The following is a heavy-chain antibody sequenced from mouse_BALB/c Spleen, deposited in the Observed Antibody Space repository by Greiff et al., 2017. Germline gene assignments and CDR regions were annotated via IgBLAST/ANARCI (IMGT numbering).Heavy chain of an antibody. V-gene: IGHV1-80*01. J-gene: IGHJ4*01. Sequence: QVQLKESGAELVRPGSSVKISCKASGYAFSSYWMNWVKQRPGQGLEWIGQIYPGDGDTNYNGKFKGKATLTADKSSSTAYMQLSSLTSEDSAVYFCARGDYYGSMDYWGQGTSVTVSS. CDR1: GYAFSSYW. CDR3: ARGDYYGSMDY. D-gene: IGHD1-1*01. CDR2: IYPGDGDT.